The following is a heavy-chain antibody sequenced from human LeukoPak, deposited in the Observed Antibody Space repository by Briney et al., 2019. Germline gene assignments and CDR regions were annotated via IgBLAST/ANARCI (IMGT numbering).Heavy chain of an antibody. V-gene: IGHV1-8*01. Sequence: EASVTVSCKASVYTFTSYDINWVRQATGQGLEWMGWMNPNSGNTGYAQKFQGRVTMNRNTSISTAYMELSSLRSEDTAVYYCARRMITFGGVIANWGQGTLVTVSS. J-gene: IGHJ4*02. CDR1: VYTFTSYD. CDR3: ARRMITFGGVIAN. D-gene: IGHD3-16*02. CDR2: MNPNSGNT.